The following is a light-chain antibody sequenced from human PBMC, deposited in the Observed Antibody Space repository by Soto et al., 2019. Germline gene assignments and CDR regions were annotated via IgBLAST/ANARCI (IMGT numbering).Light chain of an antibody. CDR2: LEGSGSF. Sequence: VLTQSSSASASLGSSVKLTCTLSSGHSSYIIAWHQQQPGKAPRYLMNLEGSGSFNKGSGVPDRFSGSSSGADRYLTISNLQFEDEADYYCETWDINTHVVFGGGTKLTVL. CDR3: ETWDINTHVV. J-gene: IGLJ2*01. V-gene: IGLV4-60*02. CDR1: SGHSSYI.